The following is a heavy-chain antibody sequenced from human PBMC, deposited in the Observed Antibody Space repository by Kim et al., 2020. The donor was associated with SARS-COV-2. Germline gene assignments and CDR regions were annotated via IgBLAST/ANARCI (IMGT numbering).Heavy chain of an antibody. J-gene: IGHJ4*02. CDR2: IKQDGSEK. Sequence: GGSLRLSCAASGFTFSSYWMSWVRQAPGKGLEWVANIKQDGSEKYYVDSVKGRFTISRDNAKNSLYLQMNSLRAEDTAVYYCAHSSSWYLDYFDYWGQGTLVTVSS. CDR3: AHSSSWYLDYFDY. D-gene: IGHD6-13*01. CDR1: GFTFSSYW. V-gene: IGHV3-7*03.